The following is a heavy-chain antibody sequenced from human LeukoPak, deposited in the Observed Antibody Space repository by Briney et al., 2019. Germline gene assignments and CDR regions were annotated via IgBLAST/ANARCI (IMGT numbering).Heavy chain of an antibody. V-gene: IGHV3-30*02. D-gene: IGHD3-16*01. CDR3: AKDKLWGEDYFDY. CDR1: GFTFSNYG. CDR2: IRYDATTQ. Sequence: GGSLRLSYAASGFTFSNYGMHWVRQAPGKGLKWVAFIRYDATTQYHADSVKGRFTISRDNSKNTLYLQMNSLRAEDTAIYYCAKDKLWGEDYFDYWGQGTLVTVSS. J-gene: IGHJ4*02.